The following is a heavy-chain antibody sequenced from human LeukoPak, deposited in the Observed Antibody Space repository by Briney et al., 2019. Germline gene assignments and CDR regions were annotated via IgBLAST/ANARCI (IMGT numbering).Heavy chain of an antibody. CDR2: IYPGNSDT. CDR1: GYSFTSYW. D-gene: IGHD6-13*01. CDR3: ARRLAATGTGWNDY. Sequence: GESLKISCKGSGYSFTSYWIAWMRQMPGKGLEWLGIIYPGNSDTRYSPSFQGQVTISADKSITTAYLQWSSLKASDSGMYYCARRLAATGTGWNDYWGQGTLVTVSS. J-gene: IGHJ4*02. V-gene: IGHV5-51*01.